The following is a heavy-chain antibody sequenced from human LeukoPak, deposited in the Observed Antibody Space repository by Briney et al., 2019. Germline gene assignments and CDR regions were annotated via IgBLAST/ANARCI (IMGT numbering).Heavy chain of an antibody. Sequence: PSETLSLTCTVSGVSISSYYWSWIRQPPGKGLEWIGYMIDNGNTNYNPSLKSRVPISVDTSKNQFSLKLSSVTAADAAVYYCVRHGGSYSLDYWGQGPLVTVSS. D-gene: IGHD1-26*01. CDR1: GVSISSYY. CDR2: MIDNGNT. V-gene: IGHV4-59*08. J-gene: IGHJ4*02. CDR3: VRHGGSYSLDY.